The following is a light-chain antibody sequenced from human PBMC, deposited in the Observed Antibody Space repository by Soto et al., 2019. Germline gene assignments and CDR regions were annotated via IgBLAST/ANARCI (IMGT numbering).Light chain of an antibody. J-gene: IGLJ3*02. CDR1: SSDVGGYNY. CDR2: EVS. V-gene: IGLV2-8*01. CDR3: SSYAGNYNVV. Sequence: QSALTQPPSASGSPGQSVTISCTGTSSDVGGYNYVSWYQQYPGKAPKLMIYEVSKGASGVPDRFSGSKSGNTASLTVSGLHAEDEADYYCSSYAGNYNVVFGGGTKLTVL.